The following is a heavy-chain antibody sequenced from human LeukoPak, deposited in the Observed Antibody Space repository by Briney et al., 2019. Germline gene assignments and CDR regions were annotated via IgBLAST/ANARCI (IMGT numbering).Heavy chain of an antibody. J-gene: IGHJ4*02. V-gene: IGHV1-69*13. Sequence: AASVKVSCKASGGTFSSYAISWVRQAPGQGLEWMGGIIPIFGTANYAQKFQGRVTITADESTSTAYMELSSLRSEDTAVYYCARLNGMLLDYWGQGTLVTVSS. CDR3: ARLNGMLLDY. D-gene: IGHD3-16*01. CDR1: GGTFSSYA. CDR2: IIPIFGTA.